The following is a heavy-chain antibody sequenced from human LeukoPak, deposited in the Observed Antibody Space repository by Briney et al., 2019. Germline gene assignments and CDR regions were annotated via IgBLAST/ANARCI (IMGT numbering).Heavy chain of an antibody. Sequence: PSETQSLTCAVYGGSFSGYYWSWIRQPPGKGLEWIREINHSGSTNYNPSLKSRVTISVDTSKNQFSLKLSSVTAADTAVYYCARGPPLQLWTSYFDYWGQGTLVTVSS. V-gene: IGHV4-34*01. J-gene: IGHJ4*02. CDR3: ARGPPLQLWTSYFDY. D-gene: IGHD5-18*01. CDR1: GGSFSGYY. CDR2: INHSGST.